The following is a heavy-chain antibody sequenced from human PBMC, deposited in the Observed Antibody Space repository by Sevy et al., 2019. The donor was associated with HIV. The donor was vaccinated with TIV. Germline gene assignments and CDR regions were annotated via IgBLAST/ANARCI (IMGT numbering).Heavy chain of an antibody. CDR1: GYSFTGFY. Sequence: ASVKVSCKASGYSFTGFYIHWMRQAPGQGLEWMGWINPNNGDAKYAQKYQGRVTMTRETSATTTYMELTSLRSDDTAMYYCVGGYFGSGSYRLLYWGQGAPVTVSS. CDR3: VGGYFGSGSYRLLY. V-gene: IGHV1-2*02. D-gene: IGHD3-10*01. CDR2: INPNNGDA. J-gene: IGHJ4*02.